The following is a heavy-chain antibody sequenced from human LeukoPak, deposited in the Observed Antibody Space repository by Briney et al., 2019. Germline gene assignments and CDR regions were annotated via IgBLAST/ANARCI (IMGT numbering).Heavy chain of an antibody. CDR1: GGSSSGYY. D-gene: IGHD5-12*01. J-gene: IGHJ5*02. V-gene: IGHV4-34*01. CDR3: ARASPPSGYSGYDWISSWFDP. Sequence: SETLSLTCAVYGGSSSGYYWSWIRQPPGKGLKWIGEINHSGSTNYNPSLKSRVTISVDTSKNQFSLKLSSVTAAHTAVYYCARASPPSGYSGYDWISSWFDPWGQGTLVTVSS. CDR2: INHSGST.